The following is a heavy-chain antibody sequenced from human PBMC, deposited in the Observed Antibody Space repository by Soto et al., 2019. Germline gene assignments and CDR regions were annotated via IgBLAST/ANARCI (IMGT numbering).Heavy chain of an antibody. Sequence: QAPGKGLEWVSYISSSGSTIFYADSVKGRFTISRDNAKNSLSLQMNSLRAEDTAVYYCARRYCSSTSCYLPFDYWGQGTLVTVSS. J-gene: IGHJ4*02. CDR2: ISSSGSTI. V-gene: IGHV3-48*03. D-gene: IGHD2-2*01. CDR3: ARRYCSSTSCYLPFDY.